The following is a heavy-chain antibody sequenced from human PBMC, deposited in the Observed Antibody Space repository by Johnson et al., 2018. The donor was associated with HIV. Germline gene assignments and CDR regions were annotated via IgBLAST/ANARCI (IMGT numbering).Heavy chain of an antibody. CDR2: IKRKIEGEAT. CDR3: TSAIVIDAFDI. CDR1: GFTFSNVW. V-gene: IGHV3-15*01. J-gene: IGHJ3*02. D-gene: IGHD3-16*02. Sequence: VQLVESGGGLVKPGGSLRLSCAASGFTFSNVWMSWVRQAPGKGLEWVGRIKRKIEGEATDYAAPVKGRFTITIDDSKNTLFLQMSSLRTDDTAVYYCTSAIVIDAFDIWGQGTMVTVSS.